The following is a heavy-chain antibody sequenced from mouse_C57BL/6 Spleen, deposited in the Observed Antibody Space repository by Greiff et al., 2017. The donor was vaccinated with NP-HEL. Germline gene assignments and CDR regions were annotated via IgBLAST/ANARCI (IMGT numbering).Heavy chain of an antibody. CDR3: AREGLRRAWFAY. J-gene: IGHJ3*01. D-gene: IGHD2-2*01. V-gene: IGHV1-50*01. CDR1: GYTFTSYW. Sequence: QVQLQQPGAELVKPGASVKLSCKASGYTFTSYWMQWVKQRPGQGLEWIGEIDPSDSYTNYNQKFTGKATLTVDTSSSTAYMQLSSLTSEDSAVYYCAREGLRRAWFAYWGQGTLVTVSA. CDR2: IDPSDSYT.